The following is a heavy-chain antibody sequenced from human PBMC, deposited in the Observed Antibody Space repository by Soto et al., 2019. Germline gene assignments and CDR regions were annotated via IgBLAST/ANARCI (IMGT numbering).Heavy chain of an antibody. J-gene: IGHJ6*02. CDR3: ARRQISPPPRGAADARVGMDV. V-gene: IGHV3-33*01. CDR1: GFNFNNYG. D-gene: IGHD6-13*01. Sequence: QVQLVESGGGVVQPGRSLRLSCAASGFNFNNYGMHWVRQAPGKGLEWVAVIWNDGNGYYYANSVKGRFTISRDNSKNRLFLQMSSMRAEDTAVYYCARRQISPPPRGAADARVGMDVWGQGTTVTVSS. CDR2: IWNDGNGY.